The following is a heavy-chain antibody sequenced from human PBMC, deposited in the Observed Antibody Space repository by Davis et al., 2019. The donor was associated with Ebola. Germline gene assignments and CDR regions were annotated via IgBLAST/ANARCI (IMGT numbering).Heavy chain of an antibody. V-gene: IGHV4-39*01. J-gene: IGHJ4*02. Sequence: MPSETLSLTCTVSGGSISSNNNYWGRIRQPPGMGLEWIGSINYRGTTYYTASLKSRVTISVDTSKNQFSLKLSSVSAADTAVYYCARRRLSFEAIDYWGQGTLVTVSS. CDR2: INYRGTT. CDR1: GGSISSNNNY. D-gene: IGHD1-26*01. CDR3: ARRRLSFEAIDY.